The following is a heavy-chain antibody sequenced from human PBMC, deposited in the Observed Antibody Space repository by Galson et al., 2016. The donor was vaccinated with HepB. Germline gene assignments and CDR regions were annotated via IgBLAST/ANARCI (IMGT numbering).Heavy chain of an antibody. J-gene: IGHJ4*02. CDR1: GFPFGSSW. CDR3: ATYYRRLEE. D-gene: IGHD3-10*01. Sequence: SLRLSCAVSGFPFGSSWMGWVRQAPGKGLEWVANINNLGSEKFYVDSVKGRFTISRDNTKKTVYLEMNSLRPDDTAVYYCATYYRRLEEWGQGTLVTVSS. CDR2: INNLGSEK. V-gene: IGHV3-7*01.